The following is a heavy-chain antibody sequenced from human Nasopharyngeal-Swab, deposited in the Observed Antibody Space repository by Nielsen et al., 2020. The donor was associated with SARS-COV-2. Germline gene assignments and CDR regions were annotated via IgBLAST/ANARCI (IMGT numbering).Heavy chain of an antibody. J-gene: IGHJ3*02. CDR3: ARDVGHIVVVVATDLGAFDI. D-gene: IGHD2-15*01. Sequence: GESLKISCAASGFTFSSYAMSWVRPAPGKGLEWVSYISSSSTIYYADSVKGRFTISRDNAKNSLYLQMNSLRAEDTAVYYCARDVGHIVVVVATDLGAFDIWGQGTMVTVSS. V-gene: IGHV3-48*01. CDR2: ISSSSTI. CDR1: GFTFSSYA.